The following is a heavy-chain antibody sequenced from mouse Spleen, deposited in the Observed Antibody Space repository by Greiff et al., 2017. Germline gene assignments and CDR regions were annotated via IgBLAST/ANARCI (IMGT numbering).Heavy chain of an antibody. CDR1: GFTFSDFY. J-gene: IGHJ4*01. V-gene: IGHV7-1*01. CDR3: ARDARWVDY. D-gene: IGHD1-1*02. Sequence: EVNVVESGGGLVQSGRSLRLSCATSGFTFSDFYMEWVRQAPGKGLEWIAASRNKANDYTTEYSASVKGRFIVSRDTSQSILYLQMNALRAEDTAIYYCARDARWVDYWGQGTSVTVSS. CDR2: SRNKANDYTT.